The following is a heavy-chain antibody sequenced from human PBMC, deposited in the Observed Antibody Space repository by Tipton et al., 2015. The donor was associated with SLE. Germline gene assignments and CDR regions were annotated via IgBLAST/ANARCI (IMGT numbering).Heavy chain of an antibody. V-gene: IGHV4-39*07. D-gene: IGHD2-21*01. Sequence: LRLSCTVSGGSISSGGYYWSWIRQPPGKGLGWIGEINHSGSTNYNPSRKSRVTISVDTSKNQFSLKLSSVTAADTAVYYCARASTSCGYFDYWGQGTLVTVSS. J-gene: IGHJ4*02. CDR3: ARASTSCGYFDY. CDR2: INHSGST. CDR1: GGSISSGGYY.